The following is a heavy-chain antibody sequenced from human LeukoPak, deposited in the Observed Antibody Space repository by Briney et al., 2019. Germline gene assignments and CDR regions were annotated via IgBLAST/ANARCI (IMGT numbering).Heavy chain of an antibody. V-gene: IGHV4-39*01. CDR2: IYYSGST. J-gene: IGHJ4*02. D-gene: IGHD1-26*01. CDR1: GGSISSSSYY. Sequence: PSETLSLTCTVSGGSISSSSYYWGWIRQPPGKGLEWIGSIYYSGSTYYNPSLKSRVTISVDTSKNQFSLKLSSVTAADTAVYYCARRFRGGSYLGGEYDYFDYWGQGTLVTVSS. CDR3: ARRFRGGSYLGGEYDYFDY.